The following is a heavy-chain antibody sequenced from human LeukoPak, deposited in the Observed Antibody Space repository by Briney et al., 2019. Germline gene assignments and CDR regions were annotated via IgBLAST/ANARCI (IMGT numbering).Heavy chain of an antibody. Sequence: GGSLRLSCAASGFTFSSYAMSWVRQAPGKGLEWVSAISGSGGSTYYADSVKGRFTISRDNSKNTLYLQMNSLRAEDTAVYYCAKDSKPDYYDSSGYPNYWGQGTLVTVSS. CDR2: ISGSGGST. V-gene: IGHV3-23*01. D-gene: IGHD3-22*01. CDR3: AKDSKPDYYDSSGYPNY. J-gene: IGHJ4*02. CDR1: GFTFSSYA.